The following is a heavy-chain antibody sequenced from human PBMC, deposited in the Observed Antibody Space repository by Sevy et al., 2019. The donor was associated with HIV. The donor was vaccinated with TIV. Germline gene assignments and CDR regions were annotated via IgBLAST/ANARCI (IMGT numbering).Heavy chain of an antibody. CDR3: ARDGGGGTTNSGMDV. D-gene: IGHD1-7*01. CDR2: VYPNSGGT. CDR1: GYTFTGDY. J-gene: IGHJ6*02. V-gene: IGHV1-2*06. Sequence: GESLKICCKASGYTFTGDYLHWVRQAPGQGLEWMGRVYPNSGGTNYAQKFEGRVTMTRDTSISTAYMELSRLRSDDTAVYYCARDGGGGTTNSGMDVWGQGTTVTVSS.